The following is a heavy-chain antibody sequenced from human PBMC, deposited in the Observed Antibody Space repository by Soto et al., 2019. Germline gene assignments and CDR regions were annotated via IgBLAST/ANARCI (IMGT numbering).Heavy chain of an antibody. J-gene: IGHJ3*02. CDR1: GFTFSNYA. CDR2: LTRSGTT. CDR3: ARDLQSSGWGDAFDI. V-gene: IGHV3-23*01. Sequence: GGSLRLSCAASGFTFSNYAMSWVRQAPGKGLEWVSTLTRSGTTPYADSVRGRFTISRDNSKNTLYLQMDSLRAADTAVYYCARDLQSSGWGDAFDIWGQGTMVTVSS. D-gene: IGHD6-19*01.